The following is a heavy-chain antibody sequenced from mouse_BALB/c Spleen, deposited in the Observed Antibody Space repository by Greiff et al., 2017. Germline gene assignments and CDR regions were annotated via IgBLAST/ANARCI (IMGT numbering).Heavy chain of an antibody. CDR1: GYTFTSYV. CDR3: ARSYGYLYYFDY. D-gene: IGHD2-14*01. Sequence: QVQLQQSGPELVKPGASVKISCKASGYTFTSYVINWVKQRPGQGLEWIGWINPGDGSTKYNEKFKGKATLTADKSSSTAYMQLSSLTSEDSAVYFCARSYGYLYYFDYWGQGTTLTVSS. J-gene: IGHJ2*01. CDR2: INPGDGST. V-gene: IGHV1S56*01.